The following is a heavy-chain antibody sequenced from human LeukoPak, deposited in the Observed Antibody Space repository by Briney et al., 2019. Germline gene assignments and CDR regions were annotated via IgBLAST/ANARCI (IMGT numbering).Heavy chain of an antibody. CDR1: GYTFTGYY. J-gene: IGHJ4*02. D-gene: IGHD6-13*01. CDR2: INPNGGGT. CDR3: ARESSSSWDYFDG. V-gene: IGHV1-2*02. Sequence: ASVKVSREASGYTFTGYYVYRVCDGPGAGVGWMGWINPNGGGTNYAQKFLGRVTMTRDTSISTAYMGLSRKRSDETAVYYCARESSSSWDYFDGWGQGTLVTVSS.